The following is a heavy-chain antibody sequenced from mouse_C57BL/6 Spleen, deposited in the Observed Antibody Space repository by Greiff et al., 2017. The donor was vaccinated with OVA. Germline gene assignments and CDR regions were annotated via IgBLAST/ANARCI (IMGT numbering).Heavy chain of an antibody. CDR3: ARPRLPGYAMDY. CDR2: INPNNGGT. Sequence: EVKLQESGPELVKPGASVKIPCKASGYTFTDYNMDWVKQSHGKSLEWIGDINPNNGGTIYNQKFKGKATLTVDKSSSTAYMELRSLTSEDTAVYYCARPRLPGYAMDYWGQGTSVTVSS. CDR1: GYTFTDYN. D-gene: IGHD5-5*01. J-gene: IGHJ4*01. V-gene: IGHV1-18*01.